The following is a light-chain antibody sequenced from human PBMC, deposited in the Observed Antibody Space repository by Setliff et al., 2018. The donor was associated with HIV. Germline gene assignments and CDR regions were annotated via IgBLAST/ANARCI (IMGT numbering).Light chain of an antibody. J-gene: IGLJ1*01. CDR3: ASYTSSSTYV. Sequence: QSALTQPASVSGSPGQSMTISCTGTNGDIGAYNYVSWYQQHPGKAPQLLIYDVTNRPSGVSSRFSGSKSGDTASLTISGLQTEDEADYYCASYTSSSTYVFGTGTKVTVL. V-gene: IGLV2-14*03. CDR1: NGDIGAYNY. CDR2: DVT.